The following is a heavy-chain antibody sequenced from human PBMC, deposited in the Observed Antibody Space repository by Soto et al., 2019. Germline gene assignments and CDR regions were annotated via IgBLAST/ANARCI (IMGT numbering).Heavy chain of an antibody. CDR2: INSDGSST. V-gene: IGHV3-74*01. Sequence: EVQLVESGGGLVQPGGSLRLSCAASGFTFSSYWMHWVRQAPGKGLVWVSRINSDGSSTSYADSVKGRFTISRDNAKNTLYLQMNSQRAEDTAVYYRARVDLDCCGDCYYYYYYGMDVWGQGTTGTVSS. D-gene: IGHD2-21*02. CDR3: ARVDLDCCGDCYYYYYYGMDV. J-gene: IGHJ6*02. CDR1: GFTFSSYW.